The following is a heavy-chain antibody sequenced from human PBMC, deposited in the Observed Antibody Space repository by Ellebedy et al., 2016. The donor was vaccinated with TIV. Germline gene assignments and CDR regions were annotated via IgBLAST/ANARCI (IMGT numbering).Heavy chain of an antibody. D-gene: IGHD1-7*01. CDR3: ATAGNYRFDS. CDR2: MNSDGSTT. J-gene: IGHJ4*02. V-gene: IGHV3-74*01. CDR1: GFTFSSYA. Sequence: GESLKISCAASGFTFSSYAMNWVRQAPGKGLVWVSRMNSDGSTTNYADSVRGRFTISRDNAKNTLYLQMNSLRDEDTAVYYCATAGNYRFDSWGQGTLVTVSS.